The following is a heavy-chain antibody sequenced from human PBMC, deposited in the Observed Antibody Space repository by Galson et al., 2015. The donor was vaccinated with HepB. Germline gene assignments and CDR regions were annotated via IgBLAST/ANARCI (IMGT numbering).Heavy chain of an antibody. CDR3: ARFTYYYDSSGYPS. Sequence: SVKVSCKASGYTFTSYGISWVRQAPGQGLEWMGWISAYNGNTNYAQKLQGRVTMTTDTSTSTAYMELRSLRSDDTAVYYCARFTYYYDSSGYPSWGQGTLVTVSS. D-gene: IGHD3-22*01. J-gene: IGHJ5*02. CDR2: ISAYNGNT. V-gene: IGHV1-18*01. CDR1: GYTFTSYG.